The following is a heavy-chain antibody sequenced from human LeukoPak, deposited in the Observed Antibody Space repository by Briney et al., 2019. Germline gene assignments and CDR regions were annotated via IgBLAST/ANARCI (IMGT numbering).Heavy chain of an antibody. CDR2: IYSSGST. CDR1: GGSISSGSYY. V-gene: IGHV4-61*10. Sequence: KPSETLSLTCTVSGGSISSGSYYWSWIRQPAGKGLEWIGRIYSSGSTNYNPSLKSRVTISIDKSKNQFSLDLSSVTAADTAVYYCARRMGYYGSGSYFDYWGQGTLVTVSS. J-gene: IGHJ4*02. CDR3: ARRMGYYGSGSYFDY. D-gene: IGHD3-10*01.